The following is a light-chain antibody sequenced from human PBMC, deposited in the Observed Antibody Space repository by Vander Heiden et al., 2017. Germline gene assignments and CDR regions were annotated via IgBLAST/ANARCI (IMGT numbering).Light chain of an antibody. J-gene: IGLJ1*01. V-gene: IGLV3-25*03. CDR2: QDT. CDR1: SLVKEF. Sequence: SRDSLVKEFAYWYGQKPRQAPAMIIFQDTERPSEIPERFSGSSSGTTVTLTIGGIQAEDEADYYSQSTDSSSFCVFGTGTKVTVL. CDR3: QSTDSSSFCV.